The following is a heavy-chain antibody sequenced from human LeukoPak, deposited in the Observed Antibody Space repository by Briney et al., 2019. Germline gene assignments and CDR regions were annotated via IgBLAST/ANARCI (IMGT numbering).Heavy chain of an antibody. Sequence: GGSLRLSCAASGFTVSSNYMSWVRQAPGKGLEWVSVIYSGGSTYYADSVKGRFTISRDNSKNTLYLQMNSLRAEDTAVYYCAREGGDYGDSEGYWGQGTLVTVSS. CDR3: AREGGDYGDSEGY. V-gene: IGHV3-66*01. J-gene: IGHJ4*02. D-gene: IGHD4-17*01. CDR1: GFTVSSNY. CDR2: IYSGGST.